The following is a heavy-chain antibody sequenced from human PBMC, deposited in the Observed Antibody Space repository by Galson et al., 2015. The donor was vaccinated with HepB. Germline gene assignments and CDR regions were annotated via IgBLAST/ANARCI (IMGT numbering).Heavy chain of an antibody. D-gene: IGHD1/OR15-1a*01. J-gene: IGHJ3*02. Sequence: SLRLSCAASGFTFSSYAMHWVRQAPGKGLEYVSAISSNGGSTYYADSVKGRFTISRDNSKNTLYLQMSSLRAEDTAVYYCVKDVTGTRGGAFDIWGQGTMVTVSS. CDR2: ISSNGGST. CDR3: VKDVTGTRGGAFDI. V-gene: IGHV3-64D*06. CDR1: GFTFSSYA.